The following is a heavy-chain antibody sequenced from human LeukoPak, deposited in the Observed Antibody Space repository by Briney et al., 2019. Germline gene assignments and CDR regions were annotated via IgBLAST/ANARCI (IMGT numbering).Heavy chain of an antibody. J-gene: IGHJ4*02. V-gene: IGHV1-2*02. CDR2: INPNSDGT. CDR3: ARRGSGYYYEY. CDR1: GYTFSGHY. Sequence: ASVKVSCKASGYTFSGHYMHWVRQAPGQGLEWMGWINPNSDGTNYAQKFQGRVTMTRDTSISTVYMELRRLISDDTAVYYCARRGSGYYYEYWGQGTLVTVSS. D-gene: IGHD3-22*01.